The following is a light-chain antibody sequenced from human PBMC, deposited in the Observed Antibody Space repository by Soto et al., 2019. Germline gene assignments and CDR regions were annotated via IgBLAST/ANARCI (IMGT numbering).Light chain of an antibody. CDR1: SSDVGGYNF. Sequence: QSALTQPPSASGSPGQSVTISCTGTSSDVGGYNFVSWFQHHPGKAPKLMIYDVSKRPSGVPDRFSDSKSGNTASLTVSGLQAEDEADYYCSSYAGSKNYVFGTGTKLTVL. V-gene: IGLV2-8*01. CDR3: SSYAGSKNYV. J-gene: IGLJ1*01. CDR2: DVS.